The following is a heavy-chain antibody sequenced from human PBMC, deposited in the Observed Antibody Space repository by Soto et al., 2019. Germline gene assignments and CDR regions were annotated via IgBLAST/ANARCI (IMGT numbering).Heavy chain of an antibody. Sequence: LRLSCAASGFTFSSYAMSWVRQAPGKGLEWVSAISGSGGSTYYADSVKGRFTISRDNSKNTLYLQMNSLRAEDTAVYYCAKDPSSSSWYFRTNWFDPWGQGTLVTGSS. CDR3: AKDPSSSSWYFRTNWFDP. CDR2: ISGSGGST. J-gene: IGHJ5*02. CDR1: GFTFSSYA. V-gene: IGHV3-23*01. D-gene: IGHD6-13*01.